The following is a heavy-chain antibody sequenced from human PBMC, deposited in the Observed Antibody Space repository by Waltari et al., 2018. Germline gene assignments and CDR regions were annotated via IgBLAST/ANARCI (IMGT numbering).Heavy chain of an antibody. CDR1: GFNFNTFA. CDR3: AKNKGFNWNYVLDY. D-gene: IGHD1-7*01. V-gene: IGHV3-23*01. J-gene: IGHJ4*02. CDR2: IGGSSGTT. Sequence: QLLESGGGLVQPGGSLRLSCEASGFNFNTFAMSWVRQAPGKGIEWGSAIGGSSGTTFYIGSVKGRYTSSRDNSKNTLYLQMNSLRAEDTAVYYCAKNKGFNWNYVLDYWGQGTLVTVSS.